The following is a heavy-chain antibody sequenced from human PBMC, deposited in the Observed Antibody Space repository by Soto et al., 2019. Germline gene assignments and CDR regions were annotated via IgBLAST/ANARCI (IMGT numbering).Heavy chain of an antibody. Sequence: NPSETLSLTCTVSGGSINSGGYYWSWIRQHPGKGLEWIGYIYYSGSTYYNPSLKSRVTISVDTSKNQFSLKLSSVTAADTAVYYCARAELVGATDYWGQGTLVTVSS. CDR2: IYYSGST. J-gene: IGHJ4*02. V-gene: IGHV4-31*03. CDR3: ARAELVGATDY. CDR1: GGSINSGGYY. D-gene: IGHD1-26*01.